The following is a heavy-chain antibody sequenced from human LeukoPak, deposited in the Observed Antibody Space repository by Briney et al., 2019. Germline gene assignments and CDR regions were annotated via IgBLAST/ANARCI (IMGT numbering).Heavy chain of an antibody. Sequence: GGSLRLSCAASGFTFSSYAMSWVRQAPGKGLEWVSAISGSGGSTYYADSVKGRFTISRDNSKNTLYLQMNSLRAEDTAVYYCAKDWYYYGSGRKTPFVYWGQGTLVTVSS. CDR2: ISGSGGST. D-gene: IGHD3-10*01. CDR1: GFTFSSYA. J-gene: IGHJ4*02. CDR3: AKDWYYYGSGRKTPFVY. V-gene: IGHV3-23*01.